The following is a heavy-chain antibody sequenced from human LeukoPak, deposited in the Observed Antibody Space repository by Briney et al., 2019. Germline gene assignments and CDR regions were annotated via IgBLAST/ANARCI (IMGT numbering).Heavy chain of an antibody. J-gene: IGHJ1*01. Sequence: PGGSLRLSCAASGFTFSSYEMNWVRQAPGKGLEWVSCITSSGTTIYSADSVKGRFTISRDNSENTLFLQMSSLRPEDTAVYYCAPLGRDASNQIRYNWGQGTLVTVSS. CDR2: ITSSGTTI. V-gene: IGHV3-48*03. CDR1: GFTFSSYE. CDR3: APLGRDASNQIRYN. D-gene: IGHD5-24*01.